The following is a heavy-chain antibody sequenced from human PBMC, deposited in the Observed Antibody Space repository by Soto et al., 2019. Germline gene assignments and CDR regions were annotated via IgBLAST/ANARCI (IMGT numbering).Heavy chain of an antibody. Sequence: PSETLSLTCTVSGGSISSGGYYWSWIRQHPGKGLEWIGYIYYSGSTYYNPSLKSRVTISVDTSKNQFSLKLSSVTAADTAVYYCARDLLMGWELLRTHYYYGMDVWGQGTTVTVSS. CDR1: GGSISSGGYY. CDR3: ARDLLMGWELLRTHYYYGMDV. V-gene: IGHV4-31*02. D-gene: IGHD1-26*01. J-gene: IGHJ6*02. CDR2: IYYSGST.